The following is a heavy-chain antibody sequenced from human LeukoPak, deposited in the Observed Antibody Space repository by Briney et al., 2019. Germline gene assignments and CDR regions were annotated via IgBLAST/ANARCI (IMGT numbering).Heavy chain of an antibody. CDR1: GFTFSNAW. V-gene: IGHV3-15*01. D-gene: IGHD3-16*02. CDR3: TTGVRYDYVWGSYRYSRYFDY. CDR2: IKSKTDGGTT. Sequence: GGSLRLSCAASGFTFSNAWMSWVHQAPGKGLEWVGRIKSKTDGGTTDYAAPVKGRFTISRDDSKNTLYLQMNSLKTEDTAVYYCTTGVRYDYVWGSYRYSRYFDYWGQGTLVTVSS. J-gene: IGHJ4*02.